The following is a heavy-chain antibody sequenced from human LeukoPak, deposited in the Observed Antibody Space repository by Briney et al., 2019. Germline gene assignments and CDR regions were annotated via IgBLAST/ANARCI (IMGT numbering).Heavy chain of an antibody. CDR2: ISSSGSTI. J-gene: IGHJ5*02. Sequence: GGSLRLSCAASGFTFSSYEMNWVRQAPGKGLEWVSYISSSGSTIYYADSVKGRFTISRDNAKNSMYLQMNSLRGEDTAAYYSARDASRTGTTWGQGTLVTVSS. CDR1: GFTFSSYE. D-gene: IGHD1-1*01. CDR3: ARDASRTGTT. V-gene: IGHV3-48*03.